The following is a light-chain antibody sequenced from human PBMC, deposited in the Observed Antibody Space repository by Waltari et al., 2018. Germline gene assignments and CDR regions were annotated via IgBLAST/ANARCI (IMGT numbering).Light chain of an antibody. Sequence: EIVMTQSPATLSVSPEERATLSCRASQSVSSDLAWYQQKPGQAPRLLIYGASTRATGIPARFSGSGSATEFTLTISSLQSEDFAIYYCQQYNEWPPYTFGQGTKLEIK. J-gene: IGKJ2*01. CDR2: GAS. V-gene: IGKV3-15*01. CDR1: QSVSSD. CDR3: QQYNEWPPYT.